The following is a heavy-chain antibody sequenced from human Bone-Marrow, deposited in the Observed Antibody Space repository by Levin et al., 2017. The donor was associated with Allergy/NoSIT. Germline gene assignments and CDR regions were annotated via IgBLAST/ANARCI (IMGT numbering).Heavy chain of an antibody. V-gene: IGHV3-30*18. CDR1: GFTFSSYG. J-gene: IGHJ4*02. Sequence: GGSLRLSCAASGFTFSSYGMHWVRQAPGKGLEWVAVISYDGSNKYYADSVKGRFTISRDNSKNTLYLQMNSLRAEDTAVYYCAKDALYQGYYDSSKSDPLDYWGQGTLVTVSS. CDR2: ISYDGSNK. D-gene: IGHD3-22*01. CDR3: AKDALYQGYYDSSKSDPLDY.